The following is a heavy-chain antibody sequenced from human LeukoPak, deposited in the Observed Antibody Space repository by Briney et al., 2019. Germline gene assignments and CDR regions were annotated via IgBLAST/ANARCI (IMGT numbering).Heavy chain of an antibody. J-gene: IGHJ4*02. CDR1: GYPFISYV. D-gene: IGHD3-10*01. CDR3: AKDRGGTGDFDY. CDR2: INPDNGNA. Sequence: GASVKVSCKASGYPFISYVIHWVRQAPGQRLEWMGWINPDNGNAEYSQKFQGRITITRDASATTAYMELSSLRSEDMAMYYCAKDRGGTGDFDYWGQGTLVTVSS. V-gene: IGHV1-3*01.